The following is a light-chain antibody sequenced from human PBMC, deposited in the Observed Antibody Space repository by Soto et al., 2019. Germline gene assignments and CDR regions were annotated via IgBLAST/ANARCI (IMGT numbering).Light chain of an antibody. J-gene: IGKJ1*01. CDR3: QQYNSYSPWT. CDR1: QSISSW. V-gene: IGKV1-5*03. CDR2: KAS. Sequence: DIQMTQSPSTLSASVGDRVTITCRASQSISSWLAWYQQKPGKAPQRLIYKASSLESGVPSRFSGSGSGTEFSITISSLQPDDFATYYCQQYNSYSPWTFGQGTKVEIK.